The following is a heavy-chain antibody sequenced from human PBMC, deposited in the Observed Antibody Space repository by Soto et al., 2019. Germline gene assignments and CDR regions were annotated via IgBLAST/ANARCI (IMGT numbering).Heavy chain of an antibody. J-gene: IGHJ4*02. CDR1: GFPFNIYA. V-gene: IGHV3-23*01. CDR3: ATVHNTSRSFDY. CDR2: TGATGRTT. Sequence: GGSLRLSCAASGFPFNIYAMTWVRQAPGKGLEWVSTTGATGRTTYYADSVKGRFTVSRDNSKNTLDLQMSNLRAEDTAVYYCATVHNTSRSFDYWGQGTLVTVSS. D-gene: IGHD1-20*01.